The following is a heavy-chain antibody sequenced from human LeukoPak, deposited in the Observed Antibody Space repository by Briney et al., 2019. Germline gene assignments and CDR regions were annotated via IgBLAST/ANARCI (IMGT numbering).Heavy chain of an antibody. CDR1: GYSISSGYY. V-gene: IGHV4-38-2*01. CDR3: ASVPRGYSYGFFFY. D-gene: IGHD5-18*01. CDR2: IYTSGST. J-gene: IGHJ4*02. Sequence: PSETLSLTCAVSGYSISSGYYWGWIRQPPGKGLEWIGRIYTSGSTNYNPSLKSRVTMSVDTSKNQFSLKLSSVTAADTAVYYCASVPRGYSYGFFFYWGQGTLVTVSS.